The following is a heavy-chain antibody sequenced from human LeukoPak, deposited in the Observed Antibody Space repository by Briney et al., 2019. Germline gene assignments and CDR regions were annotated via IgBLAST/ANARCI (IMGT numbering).Heavy chain of an antibody. V-gene: IGHV3-21*01. J-gene: IGHJ4*02. CDR2: ISGTSSHI. D-gene: IGHD5-12*01. Sequence: PGGTLRLSCEISGFTLSDCAMNWVRQAPGKGLEWVSSISGTSSHIYYADSVKGRFTVTRDNAKNSLYLQMNSLRAEDTAVYYCARAPYEGFDYWGQGTLVTVSS. CDR3: ARAPYEGFDY. CDR1: GFTLSDCA.